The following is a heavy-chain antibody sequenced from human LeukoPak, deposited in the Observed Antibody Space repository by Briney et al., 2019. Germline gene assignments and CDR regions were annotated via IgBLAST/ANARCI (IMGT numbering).Heavy chain of an antibody. CDR3: ARDEGRGRPYY. CDR2: IWYDGSKR. Sequence: LRLSCTASGFTFSRHGFHWVRQAPGKGLEWVADIWYDGSKRYYADSVEGRFTISRDDSKSTVFLQMSRLRAEDTAIYYCARDEGRGRPYYWGQGTVVTVSS. CDR1: GFTFSRHG. V-gene: IGHV3-33*01. D-gene: IGHD6-6*01. J-gene: IGHJ4*02.